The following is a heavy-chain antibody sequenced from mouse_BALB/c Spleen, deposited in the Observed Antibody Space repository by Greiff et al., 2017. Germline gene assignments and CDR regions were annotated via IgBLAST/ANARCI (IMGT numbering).Heavy chain of an antibody. D-gene: IGHD2-1*01. Sequence: EVKLQESGPGLVKPSQSLSLTCTVTGYSITSDYAWNWIRQFPGNKLEWMGYISYSGSTSYNPSLKSRISITRDTSKNQFFLQLNSVTTEDTATYYCARRGNYADAWFAYWGQGTLVTVSA. CDR1: GYSITSDYA. CDR3: ARRGNYADAWFAY. J-gene: IGHJ3*01. CDR2: ISYSGST. V-gene: IGHV3-2*02.